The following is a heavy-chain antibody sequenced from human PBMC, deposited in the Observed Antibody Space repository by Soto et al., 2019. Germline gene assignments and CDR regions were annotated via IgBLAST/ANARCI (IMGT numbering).Heavy chain of an antibody. Sequence: QVQLQQWGAGLLKPSETLSLTCAVYGGSFSGYYWSWIRQPPGKGLEWIGEINHSGSTNYNPSLTSRVTISVDTSKNQFSLKLSSVTAADTAVYYCARYYYGSGSDYYYYYGMDVWGQGTTVTVSS. CDR1: GGSFSGYY. CDR3: ARYYYGSGSDYYYYYGMDV. CDR2: INHSGST. D-gene: IGHD3-10*01. J-gene: IGHJ6*02. V-gene: IGHV4-34*01.